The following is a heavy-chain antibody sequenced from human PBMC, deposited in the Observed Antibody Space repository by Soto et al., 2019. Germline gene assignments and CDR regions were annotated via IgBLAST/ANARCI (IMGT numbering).Heavy chain of an antibody. CDR1: GWSFSGHS. Sequence: SEALSLTCSVYGWSFSGHSWTWIRQSPGKGLEWIGDINHSGRVNYSPSLKSRVTISLDTSKNQFSLTLSAVTAADTAMYYCSTRAYDTNGYYRFDPWGQGTLVTVSS. D-gene: IGHD3-22*01. CDR2: INHSGRV. V-gene: IGHV4-34*01. CDR3: STRAYDTNGYYRFDP. J-gene: IGHJ5*01.